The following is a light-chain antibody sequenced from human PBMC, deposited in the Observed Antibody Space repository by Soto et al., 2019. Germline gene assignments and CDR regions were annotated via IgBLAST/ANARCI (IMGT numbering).Light chain of an antibody. CDR3: CSHTPSTTRI. CDR1: SSDVGGYNH. Sequence: QSVLTQPASVSGSPGQSITISCTGTSSDVGGYNHVSWYQHHPAKAPKLMIYEVTKRPSGVSNRCSGSKSGDTASLTISGLQADDEADYYCCSHTPSTTRIFGTGTKVTVL. V-gene: IGLV2-14*01. CDR2: EVT. J-gene: IGLJ1*01.